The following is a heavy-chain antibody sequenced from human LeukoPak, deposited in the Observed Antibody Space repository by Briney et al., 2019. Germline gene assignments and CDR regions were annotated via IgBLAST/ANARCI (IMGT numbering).Heavy chain of an antibody. J-gene: IGHJ4*02. CDR3: ARHQGLMVATGGVDS. V-gene: IGHV5-10-1*01. D-gene: IGHD5-12*01. CDR2: IDPSDSYT. CDR1: GYTFTNYW. Sequence: GESLKISCKGSGYTFTNYWITWVRQMPGKGLEWMGKIDPSDSYTNYSPSFQGHVTISVDMSINTAYLQWKSPKASDTAMYFCARHQGLMVATGGVDSWGQGTLVTVSS.